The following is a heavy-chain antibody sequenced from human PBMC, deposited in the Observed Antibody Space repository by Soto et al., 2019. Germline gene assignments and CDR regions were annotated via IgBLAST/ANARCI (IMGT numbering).Heavy chain of an antibody. CDR3: ARDRGYDILTGYYARNDYFEY. Sequence: ASVKVSCKTPGYFFTSYSMHWVRQAPGQRLEWMGWINAGNGNTKYSQKFQGRVTITRDTSASTAYMELSSLRSEDTAVYYCARDRGYDILTGYYARNDYFEYWGQGTLVTVSS. V-gene: IGHV1-3*01. J-gene: IGHJ4*02. CDR2: INAGNGNT. D-gene: IGHD3-9*01. CDR1: GYFFTSYS.